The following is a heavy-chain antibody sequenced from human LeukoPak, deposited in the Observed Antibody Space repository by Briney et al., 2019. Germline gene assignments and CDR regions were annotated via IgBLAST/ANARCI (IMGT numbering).Heavy chain of an antibody. V-gene: IGHV3-11*06. D-gene: IGHD4-17*01. J-gene: IGHJ4*02. Sequence: GRFTISRDNAKNSLYLQMNSLRAEDTAVYYCASHGVGYGDYAEFDYWGQGTLVTVSS. CDR3: ASHGVGYGDYAEFDY.